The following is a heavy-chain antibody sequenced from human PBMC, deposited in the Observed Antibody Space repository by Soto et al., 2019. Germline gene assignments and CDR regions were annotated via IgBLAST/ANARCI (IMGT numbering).Heavy chain of an antibody. CDR1: GYTFTSYY. CDR2: INPSGGST. J-gene: IGHJ6*02. V-gene: IGHV1-46*01. Sequence: SVKVSCKASGYTFTSYYMHWVRQAPGQGLEWMGIINPSGGSTSYAQKFQGRVTMTRDTSTSTVYMELSSLRSEDTAVYYCARDYYDSSGYHPSYYGMDVWGQGTTVTVSS. D-gene: IGHD3-22*01. CDR3: ARDYYDSSGYHPSYYGMDV.